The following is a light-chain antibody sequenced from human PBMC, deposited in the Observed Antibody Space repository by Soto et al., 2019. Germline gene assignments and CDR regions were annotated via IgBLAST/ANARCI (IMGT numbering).Light chain of an antibody. J-gene: IGKJ3*01. V-gene: IGKV1-39*01. CDR2: AAS. Sequence: DLPMTQSPSSLSASVGDRVTIACRASQSIGTHLSWYQQKPGKAPNLLIYAASSLQSGVPSRFSGSGSGTDFTLTISSLQPEDFATYYCQQSYSTPLGFTFGPGTKVD. CDR1: QSIGTH. CDR3: QQSYSTPLGFT.